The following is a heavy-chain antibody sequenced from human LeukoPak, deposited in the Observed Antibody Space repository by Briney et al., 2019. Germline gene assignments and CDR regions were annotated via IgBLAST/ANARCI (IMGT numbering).Heavy chain of an antibody. V-gene: IGHV1-46*01. CDR2: IDPSGGST. D-gene: IGHD6-13*01. CDR1: GYTFTSYY. J-gene: IGHJ4*02. Sequence: GASVKVSCKASGYTFTSYYMHWVRQAPGQGLEWMGIIDPSGGSTSYAQKFQGRVTMTRDTSTDTACMELSSLRSEDTAVYYCATGVAAARDYWGQGTLVTVSS. CDR3: ATGVAAARDY.